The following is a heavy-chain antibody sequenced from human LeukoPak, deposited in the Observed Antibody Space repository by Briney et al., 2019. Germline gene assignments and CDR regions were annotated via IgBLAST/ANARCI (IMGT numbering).Heavy chain of an antibody. V-gene: IGHV4-39*01. Sequence: SETLSLTCTVSGGSISSSSYYWGWIRQPPGKGLEWIGSIYYSGSTYYNPSLKSRVTISVDTSKNQFSLKLSSVTAADTAVYYCARTPRKGIVGARNRPFDYWGQGTLVTVSS. CDR3: ARTPRKGIVGARNRPFDY. D-gene: IGHD1-26*01. J-gene: IGHJ4*02. CDR2: IYYSGST. CDR1: GGSISSSSYY.